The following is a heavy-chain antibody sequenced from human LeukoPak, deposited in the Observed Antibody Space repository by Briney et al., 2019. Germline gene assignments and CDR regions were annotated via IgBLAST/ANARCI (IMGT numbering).Heavy chain of an antibody. J-gene: IGHJ4*02. CDR3: ARLGGMRGGSSIDY. Sequence: ASVKVSCKASGYTFTSYDINWVRQATGQGLEWMGWMNPNSGNTGYAQKFQGRVTITRNTSISTAYMELSSLRSEDTAVYYCARLGGMRGGSSIDYWGQGTLVTVSS. CDR2: MNPNSGNT. D-gene: IGHD1-26*01. CDR1: GYTFTSYD. V-gene: IGHV1-8*03.